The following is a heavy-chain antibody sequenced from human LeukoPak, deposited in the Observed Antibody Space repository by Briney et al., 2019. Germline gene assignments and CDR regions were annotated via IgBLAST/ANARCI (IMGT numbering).Heavy chain of an antibody. J-gene: IGHJ5*02. D-gene: IGHD1-26*01. Sequence: ASVKVSCKASGYTITSYGISWVRQAPGQGLEWMGWISAYNGNTNYPQKLQGRVTMTTDTSTSTAYMELRSLKSDDTAVYYCARVVVAATANWFDPWGQGTLVTVSS. CDR1: GYTITSYG. CDR3: ARVVVAATANWFDP. V-gene: IGHV1-18*01. CDR2: ISAYNGNT.